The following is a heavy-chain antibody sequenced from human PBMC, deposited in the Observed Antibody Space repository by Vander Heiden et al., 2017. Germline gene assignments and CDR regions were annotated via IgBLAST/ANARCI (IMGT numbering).Heavy chain of an antibody. J-gene: IGHJ5*02. CDR1: GFSFSNYD. D-gene: IGHD7-27*01. V-gene: IGHV3-13*01. CDR3: ARVRWGSYES. Sequence: EVQLVESGGGLVQPGGSLRLSYAASGFSFSNYDMHWVRQVTGKGLEWVSAVDTAGDTFYPASVKGRFTISREDATNSLYLQMNSLRAGDTAVYYCARVRWGSYESWGQGTLVTVSS. CDR2: VDTAGDT.